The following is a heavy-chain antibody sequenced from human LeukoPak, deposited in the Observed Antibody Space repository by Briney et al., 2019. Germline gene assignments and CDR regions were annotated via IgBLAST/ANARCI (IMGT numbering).Heavy chain of an antibody. D-gene: IGHD3-22*01. J-gene: IGHJ3*02. CDR1: GGSISSSSYY. Sequence: SETLSLTCTVSGGSISSSSYYWGWIRQPPGTGLEWLGSIYYSGSTYYNPSLKSRVTISVDTSKNQFSLKLSSVTAADTAVYYCVSPGYYYDSSGRAVAFDIWGQGTMVTVSS. V-gene: IGHV4-39*01. CDR2: IYYSGST. CDR3: VSPGYYYDSSGRAVAFDI.